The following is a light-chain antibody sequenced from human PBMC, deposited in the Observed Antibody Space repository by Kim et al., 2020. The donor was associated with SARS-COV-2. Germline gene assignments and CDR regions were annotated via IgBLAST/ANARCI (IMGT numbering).Light chain of an antibody. CDR2: GAS. Sequence: SPGDRATLSCKTSQTISSNYFAWYQQKPGQAPRLLIYGASTRATDIPDRFSGGGSATDFTLTINRLEPEDFAVYFCHQYGDSPYTFGQGTKLEI. CDR3: HQYGDSPYT. V-gene: IGKV3-20*01. CDR1: QTISSNY. J-gene: IGKJ2*01.